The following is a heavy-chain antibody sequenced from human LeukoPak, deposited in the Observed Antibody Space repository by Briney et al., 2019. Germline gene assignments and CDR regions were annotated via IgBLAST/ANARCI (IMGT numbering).Heavy chain of an antibody. CDR2: IYTSGST. CDR1: GGSISSGSYY. CDR3: ARDTTFDRLLTGGFDP. J-gene: IGHJ5*02. D-gene: IGHD3-9*01. Sequence: PSETLSLTCTVSGGSISSGSYYWSWIRQPAGKGLEWIGRIYTSGSTNYNPSLKSRVTISVDTSKNQFSLKLSSVTAADTAVYYCARDTTFDRLLTGGFDPWGQGTLVTVSS. V-gene: IGHV4-61*02.